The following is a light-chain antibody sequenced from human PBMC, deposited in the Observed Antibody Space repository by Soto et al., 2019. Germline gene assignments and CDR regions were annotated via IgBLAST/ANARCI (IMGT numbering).Light chain of an antibody. J-gene: IGLJ2*01. CDR2: EVS. Sequence: QSALTQPASVSGSPGQSITISCTETSSDVGDYDYVSWYQQHPGKAPKLMIFEVSNRPSGVSHRFSGSKSGNTASLTISGLQPDDEADYYCSSYATSGTPVFGGGTKVTVL. CDR1: SSDVGDYDY. V-gene: IGLV2-14*01. CDR3: SSYATSGTPV.